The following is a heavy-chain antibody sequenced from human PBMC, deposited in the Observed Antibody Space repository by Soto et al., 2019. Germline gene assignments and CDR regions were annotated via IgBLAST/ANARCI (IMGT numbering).Heavy chain of an antibody. V-gene: IGHV3-74*01. J-gene: IGHJ6*02. CDR1: GFTFSAYA. CDR2: INSDGSST. Sequence: GGSLRLSCAASGFTFSAYAMTWVRQAPGKGLVWVSRINSDGSSTSYADSVKGRFTISRDNAKNTLYLQMNSLRAEDTAVYYCARDSYYGSGSSLIYYYYGMDVRGQGTTLTVSS. CDR3: ARDSYYGSGSSLIYYYYGMDV. D-gene: IGHD3-10*01.